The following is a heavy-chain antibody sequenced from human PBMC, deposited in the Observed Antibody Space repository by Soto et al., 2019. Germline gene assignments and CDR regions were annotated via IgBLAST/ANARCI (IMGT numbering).Heavy chain of an antibody. CDR3: ARDLFGDYGGVSSKYAYYYYYMDV. V-gene: IGHV3-66*01. CDR1: GFTVSSNY. D-gene: IGHD3-16*01. CDR2: IYSGGST. J-gene: IGHJ6*03. Sequence: GGSLRLSCAASGFTVSSNYMSWVRQAPGKGLEWVSVIYSGGSTYYADSVKGRFTISRDNSKNTLYLQMNSLRAEDTAVYYCARDLFGDYGGVSSKYAYYYYYMDVWGKGTTVTVSS.